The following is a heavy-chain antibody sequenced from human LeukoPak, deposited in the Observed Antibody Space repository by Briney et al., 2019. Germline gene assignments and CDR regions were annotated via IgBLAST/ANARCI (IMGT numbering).Heavy chain of an antibody. J-gene: IGHJ4*02. CDR3: AKDLRSSGLANYYYDY. CDR1: GFTFSSYW. CDR2: IKSDGSDK. V-gene: IGHV3-7*05. Sequence: GGSLRLSCAGSGFTFSSYWMNWVRQAPGKGLEWVANIKSDGSDKYYVDSVKGRFTVSRDNSKNTVYLQMNSLRAEDTAVYYCAKDLRSSGLANYYYDYWGQGTLVTVSS. D-gene: IGHD6-19*01.